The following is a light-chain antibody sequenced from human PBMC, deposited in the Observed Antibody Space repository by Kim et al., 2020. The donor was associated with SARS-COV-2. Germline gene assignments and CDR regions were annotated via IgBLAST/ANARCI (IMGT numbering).Light chain of an antibody. V-gene: IGLV3-19*01. CDR2: SKN. CDR3: SSRDSSGNLVV. J-gene: IGLJ2*01. Sequence: SSELTQDPVVSVALGQTVRITCHGDSLRTYYASWYQQKAGQAPLLVTYSKNIRPFVIPDRFSGSSSGNTASLTITGAQAEDEADYYCSSRDSSGNLVVFGGGTQLTVL. CDR1: SLRTYY.